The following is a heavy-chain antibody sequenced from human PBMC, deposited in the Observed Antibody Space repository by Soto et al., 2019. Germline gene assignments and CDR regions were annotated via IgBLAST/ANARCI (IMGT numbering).Heavy chain of an antibody. V-gene: IGHV3-30*18. D-gene: IGHD6-13*01. CDR1: GFTFSSYG. Sequence: GGSLRLSCAASGFTFSSYGMHWVRQAPGKGLEWVAVISYDGSNKYYADSVKGRFTISRDNSKNTLYLQMNSLRAEDTAVYYCAKDGIAAAEIYYYYMDVWGKGTTVTVSS. CDR3: AKDGIAAAEIYYYYMDV. J-gene: IGHJ6*03. CDR2: ISYDGSNK.